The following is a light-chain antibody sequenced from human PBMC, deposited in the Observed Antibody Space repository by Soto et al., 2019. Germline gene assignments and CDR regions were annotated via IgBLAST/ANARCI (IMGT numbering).Light chain of an antibody. CDR3: QRYNIAPIT. CDR1: QAISSY. CDR2: SAS. V-gene: IGKV1-27*01. Sequence: DIQMSQSPSSLSASVGDRVTITCRASQAISSYLAWYQQKPGKVPQLLIYSASTLQSGVPSRFSGSGFGTDSTLIISSLQAEDVATYYCQRYNIAPITFGQGTRLEIK. J-gene: IGKJ5*01.